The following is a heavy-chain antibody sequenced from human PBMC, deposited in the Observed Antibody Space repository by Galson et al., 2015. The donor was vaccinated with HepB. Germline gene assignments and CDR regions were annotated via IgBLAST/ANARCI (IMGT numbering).Heavy chain of an antibody. Sequence: SLRLSCAASGFSFNKYAMNWVRQAPGKGLQWLSNVSASGGSSHYADSVKGRFTLSRDNPKNTVSLQMNSLRAEDTAVYHCAKVVHDLYFNWLYYYAMDIWGQGTTVTVSS. J-gene: IGHJ6*02. CDR3: AKVVHDLYFNWLYYYAMDI. CDR1: GFSFNKYA. D-gene: IGHD3-10*01. V-gene: IGHV3-23*01. CDR2: VSASGGSS.